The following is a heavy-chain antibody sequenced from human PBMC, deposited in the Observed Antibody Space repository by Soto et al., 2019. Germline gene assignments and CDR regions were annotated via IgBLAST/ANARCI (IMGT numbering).Heavy chain of an antibody. J-gene: IGHJ4*02. D-gene: IGHD3-10*01. CDR3: ARFRFGELV. V-gene: IGHV3-23*01. CDR1: GFTFSSYA. Sequence: EVQLLESGGGLVQPGGSLRLSCAASGFTFSSYAMSWVRQAPGKGLEWVSIIGVGGGDRYYPESVKGRFTISRDNSRDTLYLEMNSLRDEDTAVYYCARFRFGELVWGQGTLVTVSS. CDR2: IGVGGGDR.